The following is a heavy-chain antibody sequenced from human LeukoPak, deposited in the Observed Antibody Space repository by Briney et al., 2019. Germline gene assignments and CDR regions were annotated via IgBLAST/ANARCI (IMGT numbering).Heavy chain of an antibody. D-gene: IGHD3-3*01. V-gene: IGHV1-2*02. CDR1: GYTFTGYY. CDR2: IYPNSGGT. Sequence: ASVKVSCKASGYTFTGYYMHWVRQAPGQGLEWMGWIYPNSGGTNYAQKFQGRVTMTRDTSISTAYMELSGLRSDDTAVYYCARGYNDFWSGYHTTAFFDYWGQGTLVTVSS. CDR3: ARGYNDFWSGYHTTAFFDY. J-gene: IGHJ4*02.